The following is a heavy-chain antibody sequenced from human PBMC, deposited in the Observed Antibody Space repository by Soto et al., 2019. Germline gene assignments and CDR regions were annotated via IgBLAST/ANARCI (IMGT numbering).Heavy chain of an antibody. J-gene: IGHJ6*02. V-gene: IGHV1-8*01. CDR3: AKGNTIGVYHAMDV. CDR2: MNPKSANT. Sequence: ASVKVSCKASGYSFISYDINWVRQATGQGLGWMGWMNPKSANTGYAQKFQGRVTMTRNTSINTAYMELSSLRSEDTAVYYCAKGNTIGVYHAMDVWGQGTTVTVSS. CDR1: GYSFISYD.